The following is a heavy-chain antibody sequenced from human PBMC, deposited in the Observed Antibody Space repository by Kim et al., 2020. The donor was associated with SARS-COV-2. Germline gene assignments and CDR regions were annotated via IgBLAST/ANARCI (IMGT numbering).Heavy chain of an antibody. D-gene: IGHD3-10*01. J-gene: IGHJ4*02. Sequence: AAPVKGRLTISRDDSQNTLYLQINSLKTEDRGVYYCNTYPHRERGGGSYDFWGQGTLVTVSS. CDR3: NTYPHRERGGGSYDF. V-gene: IGHV3-15*01.